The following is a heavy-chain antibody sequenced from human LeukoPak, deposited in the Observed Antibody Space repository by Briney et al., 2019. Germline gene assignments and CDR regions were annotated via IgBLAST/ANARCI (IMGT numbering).Heavy chain of an antibody. V-gene: IGHV1-69*04. Sequence: ASVKVSCKASGGTFSSYTISWVRQAPGQGHEWMGRIIPILGIANYARKFQGRVTITADKSTSTAYMELSSLRSEDTAVYYCARDPRGPKEYYMDVWGKGTTVTVSS. CDR1: GGTFSSYT. CDR3: ARDPRGPKEYYMDV. J-gene: IGHJ6*03. CDR2: IIPILGIA.